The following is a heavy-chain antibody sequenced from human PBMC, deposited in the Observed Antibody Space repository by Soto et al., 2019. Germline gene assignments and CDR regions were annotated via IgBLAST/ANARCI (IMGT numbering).Heavy chain of an antibody. J-gene: IGHJ1*01. Sequence: PSETLSLTCTVSGGSISSGDYYWSWIRQPPGKGLEWIGYSYYGGSTYYNPSLKSRATISVDTTKKQFSLKLSSVTAADPAVYYCARGCYYDSSDMSLEYFQHWGQGTLVTVSS. CDR3: ARGCYYDSSDMSLEYFQH. D-gene: IGHD3-22*01. CDR2: SYYGGST. CDR1: GGSISSGDYY. V-gene: IGHV4-30-4*01.